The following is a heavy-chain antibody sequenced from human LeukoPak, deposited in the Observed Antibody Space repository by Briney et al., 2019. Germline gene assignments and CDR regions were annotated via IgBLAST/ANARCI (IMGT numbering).Heavy chain of an antibody. CDR3: ARMSLIAARPNYYYYMDV. Sequence: ASVKVSCKASGYTFTSYDINWVRQATGQGLERMGWMNPNSGNTGYAQKFQGRVTMTRNTSISTAYMELSSLRSEDTAVYYCARMSLIAARPNYYYYMDVWGKGTTVTVSS. CDR1: GYTFTSYD. V-gene: IGHV1-8*01. CDR2: MNPNSGNT. D-gene: IGHD6-6*01. J-gene: IGHJ6*03.